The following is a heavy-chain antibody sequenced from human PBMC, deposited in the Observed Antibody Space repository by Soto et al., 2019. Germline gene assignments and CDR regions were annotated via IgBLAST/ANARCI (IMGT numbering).Heavy chain of an antibody. CDR1: GRTFSSYD. J-gene: IGHJ3*02. CDR2: IIPICRTA. D-gene: IGHD2-15*01. Sequence: SVKVSCKASGRTFSSYDISWVRQAPGQGLEWMGGIIPICRTANYAHKFQGRVTITADESTSTAYMELSSLRSEDTAVYYCERDPAPVSVGCRGGSCSSGRAFDIWGKGKMVT. CDR3: ERDPAPVSVGCRGGSCSSGRAFDI. V-gene: IGHV1-69*13.